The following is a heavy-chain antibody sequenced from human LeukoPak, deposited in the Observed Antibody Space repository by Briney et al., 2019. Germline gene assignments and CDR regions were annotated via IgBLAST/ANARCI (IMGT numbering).Heavy chain of an antibody. J-gene: IGHJ5*02. Sequence: SQILSLTCTVSGGSISSDGYYWSWIRQHPGKGLEWIGAIYYTGSTYYNPSLKSRATISVDTSKNHFSLKLTSVTAADTAVYYCARGTGGAAAADFDPWGQGTLVTVSS. CDR1: GGSISSDGYY. CDR2: IYYTGST. V-gene: IGHV4-31*03. D-gene: IGHD6-13*01. CDR3: ARGTGGAAAADFDP.